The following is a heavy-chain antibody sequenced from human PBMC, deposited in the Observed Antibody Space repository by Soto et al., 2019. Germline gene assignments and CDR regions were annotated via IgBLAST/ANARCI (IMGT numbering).Heavy chain of an antibody. Sequence: GGSLRLSCAASGFTFYNYAMSWVRQAPGKGLEWVSAISGNGRGTYYADSVKGRFTISRDNSKNTQSLQMDSLRSEDTAVYYCAKDLRGYGDYDYWGQGTLVTVSS. CDR3: AKDLRGYGDYDY. CDR1: GFTFYNYA. D-gene: IGHD4-17*01. J-gene: IGHJ4*02. CDR2: ISGNGRGT. V-gene: IGHV3-23*01.